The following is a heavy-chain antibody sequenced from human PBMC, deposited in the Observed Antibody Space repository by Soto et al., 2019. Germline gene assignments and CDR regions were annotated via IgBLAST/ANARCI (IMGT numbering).Heavy chain of an antibody. CDR1: GGTFSGYY. J-gene: IGHJ5*02. D-gene: IGHD5-12*01. Sequence: SETLSLTCAVYGGTFSGYYWSWIRQPPGKGLEWIGEINHSGSTNYNPSLKSRVTISVDTSKNQFSLNLSSVTAADTAMYYCARAGVATIYPGNNWFDPWGQGTLVTVSS. CDR3: ARAGVATIYPGNNWFDP. CDR2: INHSGST. V-gene: IGHV4-34*01.